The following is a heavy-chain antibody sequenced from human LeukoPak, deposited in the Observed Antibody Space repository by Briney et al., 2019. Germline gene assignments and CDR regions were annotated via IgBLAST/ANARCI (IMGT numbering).Heavy chain of an antibody. CDR1: GYTFSTYY. Sequence: ASVKVSCKASGYTFSTYYMHWVRQAPGQGLEWMGVINTSGGSTTYAQKFRGRVTMTRDTSTSIVYMELSSLRSEDTAVYYCARVWSYYYYGLDVWGQGTTVTVSS. V-gene: IGHV1-46*01. J-gene: IGHJ6*02. D-gene: IGHD3-10*01. CDR3: ARVWSYYYYGLDV. CDR2: INTSGGST.